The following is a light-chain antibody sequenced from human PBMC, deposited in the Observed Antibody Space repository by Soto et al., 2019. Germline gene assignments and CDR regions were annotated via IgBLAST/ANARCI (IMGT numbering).Light chain of an antibody. Sequence: EIVLTQSPATLSLSPGERATLSCRASQSVSDHLAWYQQKPGQAPRLLIYDAFNRATGIPARFSGSGSGTDFTLTINSLEPEDSAVYYCQQRGDWPTFGQGTKLEI. V-gene: IGKV3-11*01. CDR2: DAF. CDR1: QSVSDH. CDR3: QQRGDWPT. J-gene: IGKJ2*01.